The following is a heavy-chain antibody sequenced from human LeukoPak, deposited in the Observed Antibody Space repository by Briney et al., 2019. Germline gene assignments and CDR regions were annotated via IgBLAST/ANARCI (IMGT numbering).Heavy chain of an antibody. CDR3: AELGITMIGGV. J-gene: IGHJ6*04. D-gene: IGHD3-10*02. V-gene: IGHV3-48*04. CDR1: GFTFSSYG. CDR2: ISSSTRTI. Sequence: TGGSLRLSCAASGFTFSSYGLSWVRQAPGKGLEWVSYISSSTRTIYYADSVKGRFTISRDNAKNSLYLQMNSLRAEDTAVYYCAELGITMIGGVWGKGTTVTISS.